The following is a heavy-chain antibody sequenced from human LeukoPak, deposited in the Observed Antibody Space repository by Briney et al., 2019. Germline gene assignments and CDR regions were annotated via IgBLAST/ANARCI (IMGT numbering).Heavy chain of an antibody. CDR2: INHSGST. CDR1: GGSFSGYY. D-gene: IGHD6-6*01. CDR3: ARGGIAAQSLFDY. Sequence: ASETLSLTCAVYGGSFSGYYWSWIRQPPGKGLEWIGEINHSGSTNYNPSLKSRVTISVDTSKNQFSLKLSSVTAADTAVYYCARGGIAAQSLFDYWGQGTLVTVSS. V-gene: IGHV4-34*01. J-gene: IGHJ4*02.